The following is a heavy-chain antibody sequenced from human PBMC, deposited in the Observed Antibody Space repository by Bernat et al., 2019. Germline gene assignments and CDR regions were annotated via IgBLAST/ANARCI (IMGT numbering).Heavy chain of an antibody. CDR3: ASDILSYCSSISCYGGY. CDR2: ISYDGSNK. D-gene: IGHD2-2*01. V-gene: IGHV3-30-3*01. CDR1: GFTFSSYA. Sequence: QVQLVESGGGVVQPGRSLRLSCAASGFTFSSYAMHWVRQAPGKGLEWVAVISYDGSNKYYADSVKGRFTISRDNSKNTLYLQMNSLRAEDTAVYYCASDILSYCSSISCYGGYWGQGTLVTVSS. J-gene: IGHJ4*02.